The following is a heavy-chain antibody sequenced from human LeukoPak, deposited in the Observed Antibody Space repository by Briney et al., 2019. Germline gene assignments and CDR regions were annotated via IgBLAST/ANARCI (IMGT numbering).Heavy chain of an antibody. V-gene: IGHV4-59*08. CDR1: GGSISGYY. CDR3: ARAVTNYDYVWGSYRPLYYFDY. CDR2: IYYSGST. D-gene: IGHD3-16*02. Sequence: SETLSLTCTVSGGSISGYYWSWIRQPPGKGLEWIGYIYYSGSTSNNPSLRSRVTISGDTSKNQFSLKLSSVTAADTAVYYCARAVTNYDYVWGSYRPLYYFDYWGQGTLVTVSS. J-gene: IGHJ4*02.